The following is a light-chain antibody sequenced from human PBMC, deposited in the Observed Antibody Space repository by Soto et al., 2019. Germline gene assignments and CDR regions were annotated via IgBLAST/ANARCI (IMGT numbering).Light chain of an antibody. V-gene: IGKV3-15*01. Sequence: EIVLTQSPATLSVSPGERVTLSWRASQSVRSNLAWYQQKPGQAPRLLIYGASTRATGLPARFSGSGSGTDFTLTIGSLQSEDFAVYYCQQYNTWPPITFGQGTRLEIK. CDR2: GAS. CDR1: QSVRSN. CDR3: QQYNTWPPIT. J-gene: IGKJ5*01.